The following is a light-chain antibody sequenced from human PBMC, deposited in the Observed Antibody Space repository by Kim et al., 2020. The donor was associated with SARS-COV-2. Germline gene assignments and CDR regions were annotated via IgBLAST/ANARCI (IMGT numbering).Light chain of an antibody. Sequence: TTGGRATLSCRPRQSVSGHYLAWCQPKPGQAPRLLIYGASSRATGIPDRFSGSGSGTDFTLTITRLEPEDFAVYYCQQYSSSPATFGQGTKVDIK. J-gene: IGKJ1*01. CDR1: QSVSGHY. CDR3: QQYSSSPAT. V-gene: IGKV3-20*01. CDR2: GAS.